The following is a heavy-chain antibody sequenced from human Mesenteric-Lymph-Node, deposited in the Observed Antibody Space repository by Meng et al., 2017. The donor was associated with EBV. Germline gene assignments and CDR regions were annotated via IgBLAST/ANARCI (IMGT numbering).Heavy chain of an antibody. CDR1: GDSVSSSSAA. J-gene: IGHJ4*02. CDR2: TYYRSKWYN. CDR3: ASSRPLAGNWNYHY. D-gene: IGHD1-7*01. V-gene: IGHV6-1*01. Sequence: VQLQQSGPGLVKPSQTLSLTCVISGDSVSSSSAAWTWIRQSPSRGLEWLGRTYYRSKWYNDYAVSVKSRITINPDTSKNQFSLQLNSVTPEDTAVYYCASSRPLAGNWNYHYWGQGTLVTVSS.